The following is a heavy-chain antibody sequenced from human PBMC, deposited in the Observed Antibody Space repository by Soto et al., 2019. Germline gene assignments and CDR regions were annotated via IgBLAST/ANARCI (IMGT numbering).Heavy chain of an antibody. D-gene: IGHD3-10*01. J-gene: IGHJ4*02. Sequence: QVHLVQSGAEVKKPGASVKVSCKGSGYAFTTYGITWVRQAPGQGLEWMGWISAHNGNTSYAQKLQGRVTVTRDTSTSTAYMELRSLGSDDTAVYYCARGRYGEYWGQGALVTVSS. CDR3: ARGRYGEY. V-gene: IGHV1-18*01. CDR2: ISAHNGNT. CDR1: GYAFTTYG.